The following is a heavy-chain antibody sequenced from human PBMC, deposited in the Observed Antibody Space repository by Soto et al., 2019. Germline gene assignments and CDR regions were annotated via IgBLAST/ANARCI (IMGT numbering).Heavy chain of an antibody. J-gene: IGHJ4*02. D-gene: IGHD3-10*01. CDR2: IYYSGST. CDR1: GGSISSRSFH. CDR3: ARNVLLWFGELLNHFDY. Sequence: PSEILSLTCTVSGGSISSRSFHWGRIRQPPGKGLEWIGSIYYSGSTYYSPSLKSRVTISVDTSKNQFSLKLSSVTAADTAVYYCARNVLLWFGELLNHFDYWGQGTLVTVSS. V-gene: IGHV4-39*01.